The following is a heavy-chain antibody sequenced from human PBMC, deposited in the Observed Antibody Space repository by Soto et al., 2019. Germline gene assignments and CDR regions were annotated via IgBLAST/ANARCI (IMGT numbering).Heavy chain of an antibody. V-gene: IGHV3-30-3*01. CDR3: AREAPIGIAAAGPFDY. D-gene: IGHD6-13*01. Sequence: HPGGSLRLSCAASGFTFSSYAMHWVRQAPGKGLEWVAVISYDGSNKYYADSVKGRFTISRDNSKNTLYLQMNSLRAEDTAVYYCAREAPIGIAAAGPFDYWGQGTLVTVSS. CDR2: ISYDGSNK. CDR1: GFTFSSYA. J-gene: IGHJ4*02.